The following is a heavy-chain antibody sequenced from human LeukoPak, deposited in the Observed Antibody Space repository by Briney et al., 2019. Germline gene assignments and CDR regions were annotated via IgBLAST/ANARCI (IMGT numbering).Heavy chain of an antibody. V-gene: IGHV3-30-3*01. CDR2: ISYDGSNK. Sequence: GGSLRLSCAASGFTFSSYAMHWVRQAPGKGLEWVAVISYDGSNKYYADSVKGRFTISRDNSKNTLYLQMNSLRAEDTAVYYCARGGRDGYNSAFDYWGQGTLVTVSS. CDR3: ARGGRDGYNSAFDY. D-gene: IGHD5-24*01. CDR1: GFTFSSYA. J-gene: IGHJ4*02.